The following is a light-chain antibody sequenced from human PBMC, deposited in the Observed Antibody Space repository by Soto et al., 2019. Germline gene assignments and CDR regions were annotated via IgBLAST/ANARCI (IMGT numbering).Light chain of an antibody. Sequence: DIQMTQSPSSLSASVGDRVTITCRAGQDINIYLAWYQQKPGKVPKLLISAASTLQSGVPSRFSGSGSGTDFTLTISSLKPEDVATYYCQKYDGAPLTFGGGTKVEIK. V-gene: IGKV1-27*01. CDR3: QKYDGAPLT. CDR2: AAS. J-gene: IGKJ4*01. CDR1: QDINIY.